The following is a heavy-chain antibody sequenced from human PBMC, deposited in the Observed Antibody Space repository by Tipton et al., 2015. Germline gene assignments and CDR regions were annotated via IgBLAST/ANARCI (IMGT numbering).Heavy chain of an antibody. CDR2: IYYSGST. CDR3: ARARGRHGGLFDS. J-gene: IGHJ4*02. V-gene: IGHV4-61*01. D-gene: IGHD4-23*01. CDR1: AYSISSDYY. Sequence: TLSLTCAVSAYSISSDYYWSWIRQPPGKGLDWIGYIYYSGSTNYNPSLKSRVSISVDTSKTQFSLKMSSVTASDTAVYYCARARGRHGGLFDSWGQGILVTVSP.